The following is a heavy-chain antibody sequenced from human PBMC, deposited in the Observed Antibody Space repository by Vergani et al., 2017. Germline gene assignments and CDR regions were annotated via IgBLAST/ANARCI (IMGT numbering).Heavy chain of an antibody. J-gene: IGHJ1*01. D-gene: IGHD6-13*01. V-gene: IGHV3-30*03. CDR2: ISYDGTQK. CDR3: ATKSCVTPGCQIGYFRE. Sequence: QVHLVESGGGVVQPGRSLRLSCVVSGFTSSYYGMHWVRQAPGKGLEWVAVISYDGTQKYYADSMKGRFTISRDNSKSTLYLQMNSLRTEDTAVYYCATKSCVTPGCQIGYFREWGQGTLVTVSS. CDR1: GFTSSYYG.